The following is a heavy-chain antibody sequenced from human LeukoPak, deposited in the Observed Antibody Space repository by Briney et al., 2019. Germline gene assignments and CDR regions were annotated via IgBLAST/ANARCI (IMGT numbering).Heavy chain of an antibody. CDR1: GGSISSSSYY. V-gene: IGHV4-39*01. CDR2: IYYSGNT. CDR3: AAPGWRDLFDY. J-gene: IGHJ4*02. D-gene: IGHD6-19*01. Sequence: SETLSLTCTVSGGSISSSSYYWGWIRQPPGKELEWIGTIYYSGNTYYNPSLKSRVTISVDTSKNQFSLKLSSVTAADTAVHYCAAPGWRDLFDYWGQGTLVTVSS.